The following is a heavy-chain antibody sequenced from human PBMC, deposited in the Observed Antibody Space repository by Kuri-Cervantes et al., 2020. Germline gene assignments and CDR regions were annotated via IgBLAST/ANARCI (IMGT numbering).Heavy chain of an antibody. CDR2: IGTAGDT. Sequence: ETLSLTCAASGFTFSSYDMHWVRQATGKGLEWVSAIGTAGDTYYPGSVKGRFTISRENAKNSLYLQMNSLRAGDTAVYYCARGVVGDYAFDYWRQGTLVTVSS. J-gene: IGHJ4*02. V-gene: IGHV3-13*01. CDR3: ARGVVGDYAFDY. CDR1: GFTFSSYD. D-gene: IGHD4-17*01.